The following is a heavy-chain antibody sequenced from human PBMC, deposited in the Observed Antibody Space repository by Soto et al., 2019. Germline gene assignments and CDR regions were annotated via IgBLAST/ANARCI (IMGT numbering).Heavy chain of an antibody. CDR2: ISWNSGSI. V-gene: IGHV3-9*01. Sequence: VQLVESGGGLVQPGRSLRLSCAASGFTFDTYAMHWVRQAPGKGLEWVSGISWNSGSIGYADSVKGRFAVSRDNAKNSLYLQMNSLRPEDTALYYCAKDTDPGDGQWLIYYFDSWGQGTLVTVSS. D-gene: IGHD6-19*01. CDR3: AKDTDPGDGQWLIYYFDS. CDR1: GFTFDTYA. J-gene: IGHJ4*02.